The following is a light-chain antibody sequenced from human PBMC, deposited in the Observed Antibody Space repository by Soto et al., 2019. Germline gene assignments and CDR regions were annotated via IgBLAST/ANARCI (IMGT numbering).Light chain of an antibody. J-gene: IGKJ1*01. CDR1: QSVSSN. CDR2: GAS. CDR3: QQYNNWPPWT. Sequence: EIVMTQSPATLSVSPGERATLSCRASQSVSSNLAWYQQKPGQAPRLLIYGASTRATGIPARFSGSESGTEFTLTISSMQSEAFAVSYCQQYNNWPPWTFGQGTKVEIK. V-gene: IGKV3-15*01.